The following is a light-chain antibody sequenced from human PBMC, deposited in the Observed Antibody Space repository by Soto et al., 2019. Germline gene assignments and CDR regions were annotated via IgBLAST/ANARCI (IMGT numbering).Light chain of an antibody. V-gene: IGLV2-8*01. CDR3: SSYAGSNTVV. CDR1: SSDVGGYNY. Sequence: QSVLTQPPSASGSPGQSVTISCTGTSSDVGGYNYVSWYQQHPGKAPKLMIYEVSKRPSGVPDRFSGSKSGNTASLTVSGLQAEDEADDYCSSYAGSNTVVFGTGTKLTVL. CDR2: EVS. J-gene: IGLJ1*01.